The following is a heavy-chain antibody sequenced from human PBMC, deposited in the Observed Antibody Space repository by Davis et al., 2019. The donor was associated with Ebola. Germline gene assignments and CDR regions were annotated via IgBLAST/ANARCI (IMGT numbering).Heavy chain of an antibody. CDR1: GFTFSSYF. J-gene: IGHJ5*02. D-gene: IGHD2-15*01. Sequence: GESLKISCAASGFTFSSYFMTWLRQAPGKGLEWVSSISDRGGKTYYADSVKGRFSISRDNSKNTLYLQMNSLRVEDTAVYYCAKDRLRSGGPWGQGTLVTVSS. V-gene: IGHV3-23*01. CDR3: AKDRLRSGGP. CDR2: ISDRGGKT.